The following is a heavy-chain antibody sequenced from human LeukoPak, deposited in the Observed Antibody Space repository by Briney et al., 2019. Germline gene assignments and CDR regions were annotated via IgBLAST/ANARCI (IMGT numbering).Heavy chain of an antibody. Sequence: GGSLRLSCAASGGIFNNYAMSWVRQAPGKGLEWVSVISGSGGTTNHADSVKGRFTISRDNSKNTLYLQMNSLRAEDTAVYYCAKGKLHYMDVWGKGTTVTVSS. J-gene: IGHJ6*03. CDR1: GGIFNNYA. D-gene: IGHD1-1*01. CDR2: ISGSGGTT. CDR3: AKGKLHYMDV. V-gene: IGHV3-23*01.